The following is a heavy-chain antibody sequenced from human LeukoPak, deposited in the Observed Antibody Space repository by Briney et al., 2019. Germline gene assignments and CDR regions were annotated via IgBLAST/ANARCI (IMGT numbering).Heavy chain of an antibody. Sequence: SETLSLTCAVYGGSFSGYYGSWIRQPPGKGLEWIGEINHSGSTNYNPSLKSRVTISVDTSKNQFSLKLSSVTAADTAVYYCATLPSYYYGIRRGSPDYWGQGTLVTVSS. CDR1: GGSFSGYY. CDR2: INHSGST. CDR3: ATLPSYYYGIRRGSPDY. D-gene: IGHD3-10*01. J-gene: IGHJ4*02. V-gene: IGHV4-34*01.